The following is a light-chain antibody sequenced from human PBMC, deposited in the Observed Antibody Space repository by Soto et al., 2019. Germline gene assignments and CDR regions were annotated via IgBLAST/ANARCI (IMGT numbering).Light chain of an antibody. CDR3: AAWDDSLNGLV. CDR1: SSNIGTNT. CDR2: SDN. Sequence: QAVLTQPPSASGTPGQRVTISCSGSSSNIGTNTVNWYQHLPGAAPKLLIFSDNQRPSGVPDRFSGSKSGTSASLAISGLQSEYEADYYCAAWDDSLNGLVFGGGTKLTVL. J-gene: IGLJ2*01. V-gene: IGLV1-44*01.